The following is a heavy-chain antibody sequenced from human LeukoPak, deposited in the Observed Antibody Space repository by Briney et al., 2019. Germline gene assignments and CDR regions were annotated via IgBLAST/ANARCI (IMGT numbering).Heavy chain of an antibody. V-gene: IGHV6-1*01. CDR3: ARSAVAGAGGYCYYYMDV. CDR1: GDSVSSNSAA. Sequence: SQTLSLTCAISGDSVSSNSAAWNWIRQSPSRGLERLGRTYYRSKWYNDYAVSVKSRITINPDTSKNQFSLQLNSVTPEDTAVYYCARSAVAGAGGYCYYYMDVWGKGTTVTVSS. J-gene: IGHJ6*03. CDR2: TYYRSKWYN. D-gene: IGHD6-19*01.